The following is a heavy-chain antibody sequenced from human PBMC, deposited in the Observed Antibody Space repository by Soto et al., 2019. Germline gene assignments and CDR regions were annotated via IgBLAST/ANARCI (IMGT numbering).Heavy chain of an antibody. CDR1: GYSFTSYW. CDR3: VRRVSGWYYFEY. D-gene: IGHD6-19*01. V-gene: IGHV5-51*01. J-gene: IGHJ4*02. Sequence: GESLQISCKGSGYSFTSYWIGWVRQMPGKGLEWMGIIYPGDSDTRYSPSFQGQVTISEDKSISNAYLQWSSLKASDTAMYYCVRRVSGWYYFEYWGKGTLVTVSS. CDR2: IYPGDSDT.